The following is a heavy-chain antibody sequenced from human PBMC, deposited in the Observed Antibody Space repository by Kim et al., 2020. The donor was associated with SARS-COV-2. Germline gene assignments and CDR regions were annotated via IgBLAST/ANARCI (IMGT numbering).Heavy chain of an antibody. CDR3: ARFRSSSFGDYYGMDV. CDR2: IDPSDSYT. J-gene: IGHJ6*02. D-gene: IGHD6-6*01. Sequence: GESLKISCKGSGYSFTSYWISWVRQMPGKGLEWMGRIDPSDSYTNYSPSFQGHVTISAYKSISTAYLQWSSLKASDTAMYYCARFRSSSFGDYYGMDVWGQGTTVTVSS. V-gene: IGHV5-10-1*01. CDR1: GYSFTSYW.